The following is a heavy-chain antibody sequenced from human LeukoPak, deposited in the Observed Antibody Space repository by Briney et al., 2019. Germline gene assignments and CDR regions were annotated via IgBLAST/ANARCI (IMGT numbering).Heavy chain of an antibody. D-gene: IGHD6-13*01. Sequence: GGSLRLSCAASGFTFSSYWMTWVRQAPGKGLEWVANIKQDGSETYYVDSVKGRFTISGDNAKNSLYLQMNNLRAEDTAVYYCARDRNDPWNSRSWHYGMDVWGQGTTVTVSS. J-gene: IGHJ6*02. CDR3: ARDRNDPWNSRSWHYGMDV. V-gene: IGHV3-7*01. CDR2: IKQDGSET. CDR1: GFTFSSYW.